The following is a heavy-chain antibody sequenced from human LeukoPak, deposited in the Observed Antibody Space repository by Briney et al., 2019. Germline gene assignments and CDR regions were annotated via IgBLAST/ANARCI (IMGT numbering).Heavy chain of an antibody. CDR3: ASLSGGLFDY. D-gene: IGHD3-16*01. CDR2: IYYSGST. Sequence: LETLSLTCTVSGGSISSSSYYWGWIRQPPGKGLEWIGSIYYSGSTYYNPSLKSRVTISVDTSKNQFSLKLSSVTAADTAVYYCASLSGGLFDYWGQGTLVTVSS. CDR1: GGSISSSSYY. V-gene: IGHV4-39*01. J-gene: IGHJ4*02.